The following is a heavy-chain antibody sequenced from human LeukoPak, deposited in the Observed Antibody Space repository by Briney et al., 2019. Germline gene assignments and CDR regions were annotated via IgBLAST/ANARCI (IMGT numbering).Heavy chain of an antibody. D-gene: IGHD1-26*01. CDR1: GFTFSSYS. J-gene: IGHJ3*02. Sequence: GGSLRLSCAASGFTFSSYSMNWVRQAPGKGLEWVSSISSSGSTIYYADSVKGRFTISRDNAKNSLYLQMNSLRAEDTAVYYCARESSGSYLRHDAFDIWGQGTMVTVSS. V-gene: IGHV3-48*04. CDR3: ARESSGSYLRHDAFDI. CDR2: ISSSGSTI.